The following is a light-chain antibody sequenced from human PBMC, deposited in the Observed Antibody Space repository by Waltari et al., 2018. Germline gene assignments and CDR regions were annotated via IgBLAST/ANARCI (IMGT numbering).Light chain of an antibody. CDR2: DTS. J-gene: IGKJ4*01. V-gene: IGKV3-11*01. Sequence: EIVLTQSPAILSLSPGERAPLSCRASQSVTNYLAWYQQKPGQAPRLLIYDTSNRATGIPARFSGSGFGTDFTLTISSLEPEDVAVYYCQQRRDWPLTFGGGTKVEIK. CDR1: QSVTNY. CDR3: QQRRDWPLT.